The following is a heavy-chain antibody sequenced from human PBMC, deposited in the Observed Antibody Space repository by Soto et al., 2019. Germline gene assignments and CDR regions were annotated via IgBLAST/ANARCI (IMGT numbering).Heavy chain of an antibody. CDR2: INPNSGGT. D-gene: IGHD6-6*01. CDR1: GYTFTGYY. Sequence: ASVKVSCKASGYTFTGYYMHWVRQAPGQGLEWMGWINPNSGGTNYAQKFQGRVTMTRDTSISTAYMELSRLRSDDTAVYYCAREYSSSSIDYWRQRTLVTVSS. J-gene: IGHJ4*02. V-gene: IGHV1-2*02. CDR3: AREYSSSSIDY.